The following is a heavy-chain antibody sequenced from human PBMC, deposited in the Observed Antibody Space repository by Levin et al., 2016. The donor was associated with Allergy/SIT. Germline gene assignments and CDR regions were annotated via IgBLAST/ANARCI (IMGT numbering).Heavy chain of an antibody. Sequence: GESLKISCAASGFTFSSYWMHWVRQAPGKGLVWVSRINSDGSSTSYADSVKGRFTISRDNAKNTLYLQMNSLRAEDTAVYYCAREMVGSYDNDYWGQGTLVTVSS. CDR2: INSDGSST. V-gene: IGHV3-74*01. CDR3: AREMVGSYDNDY. D-gene: IGHD5-18*01. CDR1: GFTFSSYW. J-gene: IGHJ4*02.